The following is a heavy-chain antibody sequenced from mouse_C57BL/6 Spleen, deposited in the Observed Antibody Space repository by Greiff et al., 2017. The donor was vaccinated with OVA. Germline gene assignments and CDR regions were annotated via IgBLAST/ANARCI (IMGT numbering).Heavy chain of an antibody. Sequence: VQLQQSGAELVKPGASVKLSCKASGYTFTSYWMQWVKQRPGQGLEWIGEIDPSDSYTNYTQKFKGKATLTVDTSSSTAYMQLSSLTSEDSAVYYCARITTGLFDYWGQGTTLTVSS. CDR1: GYTFTSYW. V-gene: IGHV1-50*01. CDR2: IDPSDSYT. J-gene: IGHJ2*01. D-gene: IGHD1-1*01. CDR3: ARITTGLFDY.